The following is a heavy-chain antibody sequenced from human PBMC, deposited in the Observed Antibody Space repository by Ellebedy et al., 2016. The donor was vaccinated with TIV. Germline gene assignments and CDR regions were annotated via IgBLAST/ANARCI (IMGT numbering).Heavy chain of an antibody. J-gene: IGHJ3*02. CDR3: ASGWLLHLDAFDI. D-gene: IGHD3-22*01. CDR2: IYPGDSDT. V-gene: IGHV5-51*01. CDR1: GYSFTSYW. Sequence: GGSLRLSCKGSGYSFTSYWIGWVRQMPGKGLEWMGIIYPGDSDTRYSPSFQGQVTISADKSVSTAYLQWSSLKASDTAMYYCASGWLLHLDAFDIWGQGTMVTVSS.